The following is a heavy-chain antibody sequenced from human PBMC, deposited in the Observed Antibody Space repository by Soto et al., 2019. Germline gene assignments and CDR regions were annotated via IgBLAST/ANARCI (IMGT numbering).Heavy chain of an antibody. Sequence: GGSLRLSCAASGFTFSSYSMNWVRQAPGKGLEWVSSISSSSSYIYYADSVKGRFTISRDNAKNSLYLQMNSLRAEGTAVYYCARDGYYGSGSGYYYGMDVWGQGTTVTVSS. J-gene: IGHJ6*02. CDR2: ISSSSSYI. D-gene: IGHD3-10*01. CDR3: ARDGYYGSGSGYYYGMDV. CDR1: GFTFSSYS. V-gene: IGHV3-21*01.